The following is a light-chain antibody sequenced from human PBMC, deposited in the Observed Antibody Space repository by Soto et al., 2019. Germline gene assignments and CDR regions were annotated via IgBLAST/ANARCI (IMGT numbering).Light chain of an antibody. CDR1: QSISSW. CDR3: QQYNSYPST. V-gene: IGKV1-5*01. Sequence: DSQMTQSPSTLSASVGDRVTITCRASQSISSWLAWYQQKPGKAPKLLIYDASSLESGVPSRFSGSGSGTEFTLTISSLQPDDFATYYCQQYNSYPSTFGQGTKVDIK. J-gene: IGKJ2*01. CDR2: DAS.